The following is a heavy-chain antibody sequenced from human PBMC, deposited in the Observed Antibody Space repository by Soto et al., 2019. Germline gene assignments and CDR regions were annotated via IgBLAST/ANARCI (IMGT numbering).Heavy chain of an antibody. D-gene: IGHD3-10*01. CDR3: ARAMVRGVIRYYYYGMDV. J-gene: IGHJ6*02. CDR1: GDSIRSGNHY. Sequence: SETLSLTXTVSGDSIRSGNHYWSWIRQPPGKGLEWIGYIYYSGSTYYSPSLKSRVTISVDTSKNQFSLKPSSVTAADTAVYYCARAMVRGVIRYYYYGMDVWGQGTTVTVSS. V-gene: IGHV4-30-4*01. CDR2: IYYSGST.